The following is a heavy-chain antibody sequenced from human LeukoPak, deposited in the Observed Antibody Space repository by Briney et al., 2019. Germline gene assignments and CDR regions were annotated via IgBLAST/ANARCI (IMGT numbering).Heavy chain of an antibody. CDR1: GGSISSYY. J-gene: IGHJ4*02. Sequence: SETLSLTCTVSGGSISSYYWSWIRQPPRKGLEWIGYIYASGSTNYNPSLKSRVTISVDTSKNQFSLKLSSVTAADTAVYYCARWAVAGQGGFDYWGQGTLITVSS. CDR2: IYASGST. CDR3: ARWAVAGQGGFDY. V-gene: IGHV4-4*09. D-gene: IGHD6-19*01.